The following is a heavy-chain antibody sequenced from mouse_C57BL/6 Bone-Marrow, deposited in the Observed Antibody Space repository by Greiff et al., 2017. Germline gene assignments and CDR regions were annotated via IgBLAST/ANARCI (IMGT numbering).Heavy chain of an antibody. CDR3: AKTRRSPYAMDY. J-gene: IGHJ4*01. V-gene: IGHV2-5*01. D-gene: IGHD3-1*01. CDR2: IWRGGST. CDR1: GFSLTSYG. Sequence: QVQLKESGPGIVQPSQSLSITCTVSGFSLTSYGVHWVRQSPGKGLEWLGVIWRGGSTDYNAAFMSRLSITKDNSKSQVFFKMNSLQADDTAIYYCAKTRRSPYAMDYWGQGTSVTVSS.